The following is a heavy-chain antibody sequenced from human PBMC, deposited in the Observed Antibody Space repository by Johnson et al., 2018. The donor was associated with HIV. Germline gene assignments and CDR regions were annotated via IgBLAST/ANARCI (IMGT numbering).Heavy chain of an antibody. D-gene: IGHD3-9*01. CDR2: ISYDGSIK. J-gene: IGHJ3*02. V-gene: IGHV3-30-3*01. CDR3: ARAWGSRDILTARRGAFDI. CDR1: GFTFSSYA. Sequence: QVQLVESGGGVVQPGRSLRLSCAASGFTFSSYAMHWVRQAPGKGLEWVALISYDGSIKYYADSVKGRFTISRDNSKNTLYLQMNSRRAEDTAVYYCARAWGSRDILTARRGAFDIWGQGTMVTVSS.